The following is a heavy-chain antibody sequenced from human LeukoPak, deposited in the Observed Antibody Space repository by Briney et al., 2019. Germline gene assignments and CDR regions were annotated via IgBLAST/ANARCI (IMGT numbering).Heavy chain of an antibody. CDR3: ATSLIAADHAFDI. J-gene: IGHJ3*02. D-gene: IGHD6-13*01. Sequence: PSETLSLTCTVSGGSISSSSYYWGWIRQPPGKGLEWIGSIYYSGSTYYNPSLKSRVTISVDTSKNQFSLKLSSVTAADTAVYHCATSLIAADHAFDIWGQGTMVTVSS. CDR2: IYYSGST. CDR1: GGSISSSSYY. V-gene: IGHV4-39*01.